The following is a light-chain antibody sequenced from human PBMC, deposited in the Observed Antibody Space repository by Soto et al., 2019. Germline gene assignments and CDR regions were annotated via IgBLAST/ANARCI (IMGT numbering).Light chain of an antibody. V-gene: IGLV1-40*01. CDR1: SSNIGAGYD. CDR2: GNN. J-gene: IGLJ1*01. CDR3: QSYATGLGVLFV. Sequence: QSVLTQPPSVSGAPGQRVTISCTGSSSNIGAGYDVHWYQQLPGTAPKLLIYGNNNRPSGVPDRFSGSKSGTSASLAVTGLQAEDEADYYCQSYATGLGVLFVFGTGTKVPVL.